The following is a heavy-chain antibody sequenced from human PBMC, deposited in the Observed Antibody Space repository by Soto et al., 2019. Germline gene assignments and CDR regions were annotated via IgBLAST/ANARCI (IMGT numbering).Heavy chain of an antibody. J-gene: IGHJ4*02. D-gene: IGHD2-15*01. Sequence: EVQLLESGGGLVQPGGSLRLSCAASGFTFSGFAMNWVRQPPGKGLEWVSSVDYTGSYTFYAASVKGRFTISRDNSKNVVYLELNSLRAGDRAVYYCAKRSGGCSEVDYWGQGTLVIVSS. CDR2: VDYTGSYT. CDR1: GFTFSGFA. CDR3: AKRSGGCSEVDY. V-gene: IGHV3-23*01.